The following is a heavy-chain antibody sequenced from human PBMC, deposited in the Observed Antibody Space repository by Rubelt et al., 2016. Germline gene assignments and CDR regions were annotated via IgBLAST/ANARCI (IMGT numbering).Heavy chain of an antibody. Sequence: GLEWVSYISSSGSTIYYADSVKGRFTISRDNAKNSLYLQMNSLRAEDTAVYYCARSWRSGSHYWYFDLWGRGTLVTVSS. J-gene: IGHJ2*01. CDR3: ARSWRSGSHYWYFDL. CDR2: ISSSGSTI. D-gene: IGHD1-26*01. V-gene: IGHV3-48*03.